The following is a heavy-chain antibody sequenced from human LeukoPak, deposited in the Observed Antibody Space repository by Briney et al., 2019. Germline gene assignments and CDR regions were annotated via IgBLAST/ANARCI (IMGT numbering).Heavy chain of an antibody. V-gene: IGHV1-46*01. Sequence: VASVKVSCKASGYTFTSYYMHRVRQAPGQGLEWMGIINPSGGSTSYAQKFQGRVTMTRDTSTSTVYMELSSLRSEDTAVYYCARDPPSYRSPIPFDYWGQGTLVTVSS. CDR2: INPSGGST. CDR1: GYTFTSYY. CDR3: ARDPPSYRSPIPFDY. D-gene: IGHD3-16*02. J-gene: IGHJ4*02.